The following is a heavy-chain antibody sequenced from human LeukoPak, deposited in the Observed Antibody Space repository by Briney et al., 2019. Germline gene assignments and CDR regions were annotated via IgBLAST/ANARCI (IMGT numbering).Heavy chain of an antibody. CDR2: ISWNSGSI. V-gene: IGHV3-9*01. J-gene: IGHJ3*02. D-gene: IGHD6-19*01. CDR3: AKDTEYSSGWFSAFDI. CDR1: GFTFDDYA. Sequence: GGSLRLSCAASGFTFDDYAMHWVRQAPGKGLEWVSGISWNSGSIGYADSVKGRFTISRDNAKNSPYLQMNSLRAEDTALYYCAKDTEYSSGWFSAFDIWGQGTMVTVSS.